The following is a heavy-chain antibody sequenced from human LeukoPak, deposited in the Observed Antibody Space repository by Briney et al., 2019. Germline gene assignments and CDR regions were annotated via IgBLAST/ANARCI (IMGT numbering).Heavy chain of an antibody. Sequence: GGSLRLSCAASGFTFSTYVMNWVRQAPGKGLEWASTISDSGGSTYYADSVKGRFTISRDNSKSTLYLQMNSLRAEDTAVYYCGRYYVMDVWGQGTSVTVSS. V-gene: IGHV3-23*01. J-gene: IGHJ6*02. CDR3: GRYYVMDV. CDR1: GFTFSTYV. CDR2: ISDSGGST.